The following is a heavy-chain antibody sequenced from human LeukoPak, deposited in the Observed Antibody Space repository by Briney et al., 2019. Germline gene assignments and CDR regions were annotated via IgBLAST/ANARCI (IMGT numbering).Heavy chain of an antibody. Sequence: SVKVSCKASGGTFNSYAISWVRQAPGQGLEWMGGIIPIFGTANYAQKFQGRVTITADESTSTAYMELSSLRSEDTAVYYCASATEYSRGGDYWGQGTLVTVSS. CDR2: IIPIFGTA. D-gene: IGHD6-6*01. V-gene: IGHV1-69*13. CDR3: ASATEYSRGGDY. J-gene: IGHJ4*02. CDR1: GGTFNSYA.